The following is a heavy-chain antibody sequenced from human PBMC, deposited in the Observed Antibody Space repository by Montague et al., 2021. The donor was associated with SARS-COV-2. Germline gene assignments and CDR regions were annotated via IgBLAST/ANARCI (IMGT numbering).Heavy chain of an antibody. D-gene: IGHD2-2*01. J-gene: IGHJ4*02. CDR2: INHRGTT. CDR3: ARGGLHLLCGGHYFDY. CDR1: GGSFSGYY. V-gene: IGHV4-34*04. Sequence: SETLSLTCTVYGGSFSGYYWNWIRLSPGRGLEWIGEINHRGTTNNNPSLKSRATISVDASKDQFSLKLTSVTAADAAVCYCARGGLHLLCGGHYFDYGGQGTLVTVSS.